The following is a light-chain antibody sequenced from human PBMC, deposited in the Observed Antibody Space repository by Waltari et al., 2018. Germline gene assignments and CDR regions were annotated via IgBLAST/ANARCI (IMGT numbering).Light chain of an antibody. CDR1: QNIDTG. V-gene: IGKV1-12*01. Sequence: DILLTQSPSSVSASVGDRVTISCRASQNIDTGLAWYQQKPGKAPKLVIYATSSLQSGVPSRFSGTGSETEFTLSISSLQPDDFATYYCQQASSFLLTFDQGTRLEI. CDR2: ATS. J-gene: IGKJ5*01. CDR3: QQASSFLLT.